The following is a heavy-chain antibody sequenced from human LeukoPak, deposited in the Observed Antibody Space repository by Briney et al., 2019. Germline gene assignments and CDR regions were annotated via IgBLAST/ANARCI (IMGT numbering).Heavy chain of an antibody. Sequence: SETLSLTCTVSGGSISSYYWSWIRQPPGKGLEWIGYIYYSGSTNYNPSLKSRVTMSVDTSKNQFSLKLSSVTAADTAVYYCARDYGSGTLLAYWGQGTLVTVSS. CDR2: IYYSGST. D-gene: IGHD3-10*01. CDR3: ARDYGSGTLLAY. J-gene: IGHJ4*02. CDR1: GGSISSYY. V-gene: IGHV4-59*01.